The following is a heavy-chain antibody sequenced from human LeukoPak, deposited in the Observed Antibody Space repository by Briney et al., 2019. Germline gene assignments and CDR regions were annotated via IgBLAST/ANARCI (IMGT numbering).Heavy chain of an antibody. J-gene: IGHJ4*02. CDR2: IIPIFRTA. CDR3: ARVGCSSTSCYYYFDY. D-gene: IGHD2-2*01. V-gene: IGHV1-69*05. Sequence: ASVKVSCKASAGSLSSYAISWVRQAPGQGLEWMGGIIPIFRTANYAQKFQGRVTITTDESTSTAYMELSSLRSEDTAVYYCARVGCSSTSCYYYFDYWGQGTLVTVSS. CDR1: AGSLSSYA.